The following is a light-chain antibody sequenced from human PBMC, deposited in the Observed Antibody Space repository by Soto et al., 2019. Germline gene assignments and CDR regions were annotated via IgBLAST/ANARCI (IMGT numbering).Light chain of an antibody. J-gene: IGLJ1*01. Sequence: QSALTQPASVSGSPGQSITISCTGTSSDVGSYNLVSWYQQHPGKAPKLMIYEGSKRPSGVSNRFSGSKSGTTASLTISGLQAEDEADYYCCSYAGSSTYVFGTGTKVNVL. CDR3: CSYAGSSTYV. CDR2: EGS. CDR1: SSDVGSYNL. V-gene: IGLV2-23*01.